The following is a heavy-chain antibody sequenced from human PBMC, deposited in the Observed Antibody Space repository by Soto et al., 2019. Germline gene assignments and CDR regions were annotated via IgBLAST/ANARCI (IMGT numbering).Heavy chain of an antibody. Sequence: GGSLRLSCSASGFIFSNYAMSWARQAPGKGLEWVSTISGSGVRTYYADSVKGRFTISRDNSKNTLDLQMNNLRVEDTAIYYCAKDHAREQFVRGENWFDPWGQGTLVTVSS. J-gene: IGHJ5*02. CDR1: GFIFSNYA. D-gene: IGHD6-6*01. CDR3: AKDHAREQFVRGENWFDP. CDR2: ISGSGVRT. V-gene: IGHV3-23*01.